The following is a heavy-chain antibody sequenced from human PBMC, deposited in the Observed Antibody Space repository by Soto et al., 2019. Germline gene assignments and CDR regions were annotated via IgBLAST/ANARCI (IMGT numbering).Heavy chain of an antibody. CDR1: GFTVSSNY. Sequence: EVQLVESGGGLVQPGGSLRLSCAASGFTVSSNYMSWVRQAPGKGLKWVSVIYSGGSTYYADSVKGRFTISRDNSKNTLYLQMNSLRAEDTAVYYCASSYSSSSLDYWGQGTLVTVSS. D-gene: IGHD6-13*01. CDR2: IYSGGST. J-gene: IGHJ4*02. CDR3: ASSYSSSSLDY. V-gene: IGHV3-66*01.